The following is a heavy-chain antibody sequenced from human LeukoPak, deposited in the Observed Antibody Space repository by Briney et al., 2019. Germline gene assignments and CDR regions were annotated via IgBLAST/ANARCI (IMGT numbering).Heavy chain of an antibody. Sequence: SQTLSLTCTVSRGSINRDGYYWSWIRQHPGQGLEWIGFIYYSGNTYYNPSLESRVTISIDRSKNQFSLKLTSVTAADTAVYYCARGRVGDYWGQGTLVTVSS. D-gene: IGHD3-10*01. CDR3: ARGRVGDY. J-gene: IGHJ4*02. CDR2: IYYSGNT. V-gene: IGHV4-31*03. CDR1: RGSINRDGYY.